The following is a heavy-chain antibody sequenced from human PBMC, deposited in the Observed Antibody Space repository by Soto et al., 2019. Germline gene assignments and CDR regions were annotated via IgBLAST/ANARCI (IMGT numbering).Heavy chain of an antibody. J-gene: IGHJ3*02. CDR1: GGTFSSYA. D-gene: IGHD3-22*01. Sequence: SVKVSCKASGGTFSSYAISWVRQAPGQGLEWMGGIIPIFGTANYAQKFQGRVTITADESTSTAYMELSSLRSEDTAVYYCARDPVPIYDSRIYAFDIWGQGTMVTVSS. CDR2: IIPIFGTA. V-gene: IGHV1-69*13. CDR3: ARDPVPIYDSRIYAFDI.